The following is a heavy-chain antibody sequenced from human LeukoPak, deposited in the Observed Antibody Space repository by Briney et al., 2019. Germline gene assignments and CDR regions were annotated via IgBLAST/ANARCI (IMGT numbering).Heavy chain of an antibody. D-gene: IGHD3-9*01. J-gene: IGHJ4*02. CDR2: IYHSGST. V-gene: IGHV4-30-2*01. Sequence: PSQTLSLTCAVSGGSISSGGYSWSWIRQPPGKGLEWIGYIYHSGSTNYNPSLKSRVTISVDTSKNQFSLKLTSATAADTAVYYCATGRSIRYFDYWGQGTLLTVSS. CDR3: ATGRSIRYFDY. CDR1: GGSISSGGYS.